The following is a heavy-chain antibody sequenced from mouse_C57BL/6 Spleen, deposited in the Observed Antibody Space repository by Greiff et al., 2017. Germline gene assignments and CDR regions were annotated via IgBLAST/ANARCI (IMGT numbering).Heavy chain of an antibody. CDR1: GFTFSDYG. D-gene: IGHD2-4*01. CDR2: ISRGSSTI. V-gene: IGHV5-17*01. Sequence: EVQLVESGGGLVKPGGSLKLSCAASGFTFSDYGMHWVRQAPEQGLEWVAYISRGSSTIYYADTVKGRFTLARDNAKNPLFLQMTSLRSEDTAMYYCARDYDYDGYAMEYWGQGTSVTVSS. CDR3: ARDYDYDGYAMEY. J-gene: IGHJ4*01.